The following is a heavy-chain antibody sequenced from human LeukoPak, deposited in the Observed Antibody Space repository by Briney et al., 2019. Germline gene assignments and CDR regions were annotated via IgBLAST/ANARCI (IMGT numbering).Heavy chain of an antibody. J-gene: IGHJ5*02. CDR3: ARDKKVRGVISGNWFDP. CDR2: ISSSSRTI. V-gene: IGHV3-48*04. Sequence: GGSLTLSCQASGFTFSSYSMNCVRQDPGKGLEWVSYISSSSRTIYYADSVKGRFTISRDNAKNSVYLQMNSVRAEDTAVYYCARDKKVRGVISGNWFDPWGQGTLVTVSS. D-gene: IGHD3-10*01. CDR1: GFTFSSYS.